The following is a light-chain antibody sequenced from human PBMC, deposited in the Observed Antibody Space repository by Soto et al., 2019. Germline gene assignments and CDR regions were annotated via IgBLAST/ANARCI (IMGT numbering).Light chain of an antibody. CDR3: EQYNSYPLT. Sequence: DIQMTQSPSTLPASVGDRVTITCRASQSISSWLAWYQQKPGKAPKLLIYKASSLESGVPSRFSGSGSGTEITLTISSLQPDDFATYYCEQYNSYPLTFGQGTKVEIK. V-gene: IGKV1-5*03. CDR2: KAS. J-gene: IGKJ1*01. CDR1: QSISSW.